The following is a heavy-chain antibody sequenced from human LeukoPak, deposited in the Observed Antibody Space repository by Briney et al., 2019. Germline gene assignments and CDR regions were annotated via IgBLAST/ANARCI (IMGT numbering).Heavy chain of an antibody. D-gene: IGHD3-16*01. CDR3: AKDGSGAYFHTWFDP. Sequence: SETLSLTCTVSGGSISSGDYYWSWIRQPPGKGLEWIGYIYYSGSTYYNPSLKSRVTISVDTSKNQFSLKLSFVTAADTAVYYCAKDGSGAYFHTWFDPWGQGTLVTVSS. CDR1: GGSISSGDYY. J-gene: IGHJ5*02. CDR2: IYYSGST. V-gene: IGHV4-30-4*08.